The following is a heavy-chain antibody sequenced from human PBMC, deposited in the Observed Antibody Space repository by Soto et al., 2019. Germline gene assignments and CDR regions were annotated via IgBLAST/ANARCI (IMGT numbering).Heavy chain of an antibody. D-gene: IGHD2-15*01. CDR3: AREVVVAANGYLGGMDV. J-gene: IGHJ6*02. V-gene: IGHV4-31*03. CDR2: IYYSGST. Sequence: PSETLSLTCTVSGGSISSGGYYWSWIRQHPGKGLEWIGYIYYSGSTYYNPSLKSRVTISVDTSKNQFSLKLSSVTAADTAVYYCAREVVVAANGYLGGMDVWGQGTTVTVPS. CDR1: GGSISSGGYY.